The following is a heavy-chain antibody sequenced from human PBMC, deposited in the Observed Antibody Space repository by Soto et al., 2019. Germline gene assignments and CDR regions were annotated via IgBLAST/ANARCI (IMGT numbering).Heavy chain of an antibody. D-gene: IGHD4-17*01. Sequence: GGSLRLSCAASGFTFSSYAMSWVRQAPGKGLEWVSAISGSGGSTYYADSVKGRFTISRDNSKNILYLQMNSLKADDTAVYYCARGTYGDYDFWGQGTLVTVSS. CDR3: ARGTYGDYDF. V-gene: IGHV3-23*01. CDR2: ISGSGGST. CDR1: GFTFSSYA. J-gene: IGHJ4*02.